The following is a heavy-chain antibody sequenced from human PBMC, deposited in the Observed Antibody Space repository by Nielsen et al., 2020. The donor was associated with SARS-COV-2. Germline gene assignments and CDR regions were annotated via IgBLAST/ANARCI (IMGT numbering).Heavy chain of an antibody. J-gene: IGHJ3*02. Sequence: WVRQAPGQGLEWMGWISAYNGNTNYAQKFQGRVTITADESTSTAYMELSSLRSEDTAVYYCARTHHYYYGSGSYYNGYDAFDIWGQGTMVTVSS. CDR2: ISAYNGNT. D-gene: IGHD3-10*01. CDR3: ARTHHYYYGSGSYYNGYDAFDI. V-gene: IGHV1-18*01.